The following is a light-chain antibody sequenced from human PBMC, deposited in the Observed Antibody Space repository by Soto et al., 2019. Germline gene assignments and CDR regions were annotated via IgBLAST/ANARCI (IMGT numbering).Light chain of an antibody. Sequence: IGLTLSPSTLSLSTRNRATLSCIASQNISSYLIWYQQKPGQAPRLLIYDVSNRATGIPARFSGSGSGTDFTLTISSLEPEDFAVYYCQQRSKWPRTVGQGTKVAIK. CDR3: QQRSKWPRT. CDR1: QNISSY. J-gene: IGKJ1*01. CDR2: DVS. V-gene: IGKV3-11*01.